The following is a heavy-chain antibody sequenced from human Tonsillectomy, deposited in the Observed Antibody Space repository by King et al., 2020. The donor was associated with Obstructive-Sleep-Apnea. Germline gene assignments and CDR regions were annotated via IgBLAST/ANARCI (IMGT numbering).Heavy chain of an antibody. J-gene: IGHJ6*02. CDR1: GFTFSGSA. Sequence: VQLVESGGGLVQPGGSLKLSCAASGFTFSGSAMHWVRQASGKGLEWVGRIRSKANSYATAYAASVKGRFTIYRDDSKNTAYLQMNSLKTEDTAVYYCTRQSSGSMDVWGQGTTVTVSS. D-gene: IGHD6-25*01. V-gene: IGHV3-73*01. CDR3: TRQSSGSMDV. CDR2: IRSKANSYAT.